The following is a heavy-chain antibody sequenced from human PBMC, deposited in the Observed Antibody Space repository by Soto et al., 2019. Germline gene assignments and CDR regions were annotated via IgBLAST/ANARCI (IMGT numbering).Heavy chain of an antibody. CDR1: GHSINSDYY. CDR3: ARKGYYPSGRINLFDS. CDR2: IYPGGGT. D-gene: IGHD3-10*01. Sequence: PSETLSPTCTVAGHSINSDYYWGWIRQPPGKGLEWIGSIYPGGGTYYNPSLKSRVTISIDTSKNQFSLRLTSVTAADTAMYYCARKGYYPSGRINLFDSWGQGTLVTVSS. J-gene: IGHJ4*02. V-gene: IGHV4-38-2*02.